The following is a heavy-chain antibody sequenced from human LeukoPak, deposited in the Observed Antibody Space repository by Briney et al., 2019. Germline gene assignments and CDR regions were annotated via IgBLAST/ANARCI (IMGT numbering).Heavy chain of an antibody. Sequence: PSETLSLTCTVSGGSISSSSYYWGWIRQPPGKGLEWIGSIYYSGSTYYNPSLKSRVTISVDTSKNQFSLKLSSVTAADTAVYYCARFRYCSSTSCYNYFDYWGQGTLVTVSS. D-gene: IGHD2-2*02. J-gene: IGHJ4*02. CDR2: IYYSGST. CDR1: GGSISSSSYY. V-gene: IGHV4-39*01. CDR3: ARFRYCSSTSCYNYFDY.